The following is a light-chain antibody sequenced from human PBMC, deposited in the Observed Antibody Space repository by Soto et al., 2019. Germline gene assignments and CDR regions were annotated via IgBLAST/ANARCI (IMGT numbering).Light chain of an antibody. Sequence: EIVMTQSPATLSVSPGEIATLSCRASQSVSSNLAWYQQKPGQAPRLLIHGASNRATGIPDRFSGSGSGTDFTLTISRLEPEDFAVYYCHQYGTSPWTFGQGTKVDIK. CDR1: QSVSSN. CDR3: HQYGTSPWT. V-gene: IGKV3-20*01. J-gene: IGKJ1*01. CDR2: GAS.